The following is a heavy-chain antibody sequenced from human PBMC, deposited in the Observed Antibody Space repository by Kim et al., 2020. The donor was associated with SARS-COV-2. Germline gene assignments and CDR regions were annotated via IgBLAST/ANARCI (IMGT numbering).Heavy chain of an antibody. CDR3: ARDSAYDSSGYPRYYFD. V-gene: IGHV3-30*04. Sequence: GGSLRLSCAASGFTFSSYAMHWVRQAPGKGLEWVAVISYDGSNKYYADSVKGRFTISRDNSKNTLYLQMNSLRAEDTAVYYCARDSAYDSSGYPRYYFD. CDR1: GFTFSSYA. D-gene: IGHD3-22*01. CDR2: ISYDGSNK. J-gene: IGHJ4*01.